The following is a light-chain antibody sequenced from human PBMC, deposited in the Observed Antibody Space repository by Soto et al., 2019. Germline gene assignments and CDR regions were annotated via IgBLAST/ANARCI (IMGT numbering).Light chain of an antibody. Sequence: DIQMTQSPSSLSASVGDGVTITCRAGQNIIRHLNCYQHKPGRAPRLLIYAASTLQSGVPSRFTGSGSGTEFTLTISGLQPEDFATYYCQHSYSMPIAFGQGTRLEIK. CDR2: AAS. CDR3: QHSYSMPIA. J-gene: IGKJ5*01. CDR1: QNIIRH. V-gene: IGKV1-39*01.